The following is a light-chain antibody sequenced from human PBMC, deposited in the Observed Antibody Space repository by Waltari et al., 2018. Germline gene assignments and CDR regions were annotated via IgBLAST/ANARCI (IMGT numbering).Light chain of an antibody. CDR1: QNVNSF. J-gene: IGKJ2*01. Sequence: EIGLTQTPGTLYLSPGDRATLSCRASQNVNSFLAWYQQKRGQAPRLLIYDASKRATGIPDRISGSGSGTDFTLTISSLEPEDFAIYYCQQRGNLPETFGRGTRVEMK. CDR2: DAS. CDR3: QQRGNLPET. V-gene: IGKV3-11*01.